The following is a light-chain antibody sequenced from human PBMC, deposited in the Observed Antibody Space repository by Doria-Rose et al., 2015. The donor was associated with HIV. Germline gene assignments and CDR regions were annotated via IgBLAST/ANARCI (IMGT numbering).Light chain of an antibody. CDR2: WAS. V-gene: IGKV4-1*01. CDR1: QSLLYTSKNY. J-gene: IGKJ3*01. CDR3: QQYYGAPS. Sequence: DIRVTQSPESLGMSLGERATLNCKSNQSLLYTSKNYLAWYQQKPGQPPTLLIYWASTRQSGLPARFSGRGSGTDCTLTISSLEAEDVAVYYCQQYYGAPSFGPGTTVDIK.